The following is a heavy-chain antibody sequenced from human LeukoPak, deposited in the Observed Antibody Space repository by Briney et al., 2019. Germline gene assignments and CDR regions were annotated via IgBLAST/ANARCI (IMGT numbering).Heavy chain of an antibody. V-gene: IGHV3-20*04. J-gene: IGHJ4*02. Sequence: GGSLRLSCVASGLTFDDYGMSWVRQAPGKGLEGVSGINWNGGTTTYADSVKGRFTIARDNAKNSLYLQMNSLRVEDTAFYYCARTSGANVYTYSFQYWGRGTLVTVSS. D-gene: IGHD1-26*01. CDR2: INWNGGTT. CDR1: GLTFDDYG. CDR3: ARTSGANVYTYSFQY.